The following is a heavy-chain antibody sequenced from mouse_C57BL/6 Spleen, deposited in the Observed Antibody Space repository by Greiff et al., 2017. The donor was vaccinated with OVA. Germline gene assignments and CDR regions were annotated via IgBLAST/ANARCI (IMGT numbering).Heavy chain of an antibody. CDR3: ARRGPYGYGVLFAD. CDR2: INPGSGGT. J-gene: IGHJ3*01. D-gene: IGHD2-2*01. V-gene: IGHV1-54*01. Sequence: VQLQQSGAELVRPGTSVKVSCKASGYAFTNYLIEWVKQRPGQGLAWIGVINPGSGGTNYNEKFTGKATLTADTSSSTAYMQLSSLTSEDSAVYFGARRGPYGYGVLFADWGQGTLVTVSA. CDR1: GYAFTNYL.